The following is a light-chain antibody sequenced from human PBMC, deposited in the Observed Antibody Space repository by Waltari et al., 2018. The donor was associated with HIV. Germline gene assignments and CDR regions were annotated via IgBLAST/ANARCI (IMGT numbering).Light chain of an antibody. J-gene: IGLJ2*01. CDR3: CSYAGSSTFV. V-gene: IGLV2-23*02. CDR2: DVT. CDR1: SSAAGNYNY. Sequence: QSALTQPASVSGSPGQSITISCTGTSSAAGNYNYFSWYHQHPGKAPKLMVYDVTKRPSGVSNRFSGSKSGNTASLTISGLQAEDEADYYCCSYAGSSTFVFGGGTKLTVL.